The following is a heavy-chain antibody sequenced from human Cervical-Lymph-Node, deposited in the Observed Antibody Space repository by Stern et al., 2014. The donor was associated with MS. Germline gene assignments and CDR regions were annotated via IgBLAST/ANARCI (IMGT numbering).Heavy chain of an antibody. CDR2: ISYDGSNK. CDR3: AKAKAPIVVVPAAPGDY. Sequence: VQLVESGGGVVQPGRSLRLSCAASGFTFSSYGMHWVRQAPGKGLEWVAVISYDGSNKYYADSVKGRSTISRDNSKNTLYLQMNSLRAEDTAVYYCAKAKAPIVVVPAAPGDYWGQGTLVTVSS. J-gene: IGHJ4*02. V-gene: IGHV3-30*18. D-gene: IGHD2-2*01. CDR1: GFTFSSYG.